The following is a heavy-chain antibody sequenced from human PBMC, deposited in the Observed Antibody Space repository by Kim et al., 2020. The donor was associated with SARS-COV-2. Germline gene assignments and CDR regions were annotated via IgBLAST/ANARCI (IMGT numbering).Heavy chain of an antibody. V-gene: IGHV3-74*01. CDR2: RNT. Sequence: RNTTIADSVKGRFTISRDNAKNTLYLQMNSLRDEDTAVYYCTRGAYYHMEVWGQGTPVIVSS. CDR3: TRGAYYHMEV. J-gene: IGHJ6*02.